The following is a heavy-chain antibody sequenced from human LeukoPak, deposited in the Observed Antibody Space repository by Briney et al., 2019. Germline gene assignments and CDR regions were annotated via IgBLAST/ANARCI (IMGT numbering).Heavy chain of an antibody. J-gene: IGHJ4*02. Sequence: PGGSLRLSCAASGFTFSSYEMNWVRQAPGKGLEWVSYISSSGSTIYYADSVKGRFTISRDNAKNSVYLQMNSLRAEDTAVYYCARDRYESWYSGYYFDYWGQGTLVTVSS. D-gene: IGHD2-15*01. V-gene: IGHV3-48*03. CDR2: ISSSGSTI. CDR1: GFTFSSYE. CDR3: ARDRYESWYSGYYFDY.